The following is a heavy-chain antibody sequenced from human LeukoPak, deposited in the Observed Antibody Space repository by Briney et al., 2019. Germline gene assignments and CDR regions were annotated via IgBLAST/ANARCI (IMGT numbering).Heavy chain of an antibody. V-gene: IGHV3-23*01. J-gene: IGHJ5*02. CDR2: ISVSGGSK. Sequence: GGSLRLSCAASGFTFSTYAMRWVRQAPGKGLEWVAGISVSGGSKYYADSVKGRFTISRDNSKNTVYVQMNSLRAEDTAVYYCAKDTTACSNTSGYGRYNWFDICGQGTLVTVSS. CDR3: AKDTTACSNTSGYGRYNWFDI. D-gene: IGHD3-22*01. CDR1: GFTFSTYA.